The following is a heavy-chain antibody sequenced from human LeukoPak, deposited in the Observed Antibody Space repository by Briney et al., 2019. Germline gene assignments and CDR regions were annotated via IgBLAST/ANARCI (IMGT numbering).Heavy chain of an antibody. V-gene: IGHV3-33*01. Sequence: GGSLRLSCAASGFTFSSYGMHWVRQAPGKGLEWVAVIWYDGSNKYYADSVKGRFTISRDNSKNTLYLQVNSLRAEDTAVYYCASGYFYDSSGYYYYRHFDYWGQGTLVTVSS. CDR2: IWYDGSNK. CDR1: GFTFSSYG. J-gene: IGHJ4*02. CDR3: ASGYFYDSSGYYYYRHFDY. D-gene: IGHD3-22*01.